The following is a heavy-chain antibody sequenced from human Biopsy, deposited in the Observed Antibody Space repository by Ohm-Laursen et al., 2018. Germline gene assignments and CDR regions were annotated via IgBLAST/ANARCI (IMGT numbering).Heavy chain of an antibody. Sequence: SSVKVSCKAPGGTFSNYGVNWVRQAPGQGLEWLGGNIPILGTGNYAQKFQDRVTVATDTSTSTATMELRSLRSDDTAVYYCATKLTGYFHHWGQGTLVIVSS. V-gene: IGHV1-69*05. CDR2: NIPILGTG. CDR3: ATKLTGYFHH. J-gene: IGHJ1*01. D-gene: IGHD3-9*01. CDR1: GGTFSNYG.